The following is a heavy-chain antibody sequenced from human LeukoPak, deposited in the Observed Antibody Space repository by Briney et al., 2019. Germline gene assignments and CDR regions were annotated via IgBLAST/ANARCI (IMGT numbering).Heavy chain of an antibody. D-gene: IGHD5-24*01. CDR1: SFTVPSNY. CDR3: ARVSGLEMATLRY. J-gene: IGHJ4*02. Sequence: GGSLRLSCAAYSFTVPSNYTSWVRQAPGKGLEWVSVIYSGGSTYYADSVKGRFTISRDNSKNTLYLQMNSLRAEDTAVYYCARVSGLEMATLRYWGQGTLVTVSS. CDR2: IYSGGST. V-gene: IGHV3-53*01.